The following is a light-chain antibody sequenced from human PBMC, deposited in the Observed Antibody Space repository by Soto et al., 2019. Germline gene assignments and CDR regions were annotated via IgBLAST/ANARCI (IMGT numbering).Light chain of an antibody. CDR2: GAS. V-gene: IGKV3-20*01. CDR3: QQYGSSLTWT. J-gene: IGKJ1*01. Sequence: EIVLTQSPGTLSLSRGERATLSCRASQSVSSSYLAWYQQKPGQAPRLLIYGASSRATGIPDRFSGSGSGTDFTLTISRLEPEDFAVYYCQQYGSSLTWTFGQGTKVDI. CDR1: QSVSSSY.